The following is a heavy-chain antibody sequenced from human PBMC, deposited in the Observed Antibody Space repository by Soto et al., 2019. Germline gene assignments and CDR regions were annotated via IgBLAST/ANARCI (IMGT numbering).Heavy chain of an antibody. Sequence: PGGSLRLSCAASGFTFSSYAMSWVRQAPGKGLEWVSAISGSGGSTYYADSVKGRFTISRDNSKNTVYLQMNSLRAEDTAVYYCARDAKCSSSSIFDYWGQGTLVTVSS. J-gene: IGHJ4*02. CDR2: ISGSGGST. V-gene: IGHV3-23*01. CDR3: ARDAKCSSSSIFDY. CDR1: GFTFSSYA. D-gene: IGHD6-13*01.